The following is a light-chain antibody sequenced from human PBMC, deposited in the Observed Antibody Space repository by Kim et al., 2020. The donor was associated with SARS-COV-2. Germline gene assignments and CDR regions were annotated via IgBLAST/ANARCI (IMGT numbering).Light chain of an antibody. CDR2: RNN. CDR3: ATWDDSLSGWV. J-gene: IGLJ2*01. V-gene: IGLV1-47*01. Sequence: GQRVTISCFGSSSNIGSNYVYWYQQLPGTAPKLLIYRNNQRPSGVPDRFSGSKSGTSASLAISGLRSEDEADYYCATWDDSLSGWVFGGGTKLTVL. CDR1: SSNIGSNY.